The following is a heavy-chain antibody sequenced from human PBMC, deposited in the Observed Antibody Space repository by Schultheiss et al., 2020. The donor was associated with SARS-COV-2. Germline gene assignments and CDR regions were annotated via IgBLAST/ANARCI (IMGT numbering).Heavy chain of an antibody. Sequence: GGSLRLSCAASGFTFSSYGMNWVRQAPGKGLEWVSYITTSSHTIYYADSVKGRFTISRDNAKNSLYLQMNSLSTEDTAVYYCANIDYGDYDYFDYWGQGTLVTVSS. CDR1: GFTFSSYG. V-gene: IGHV3-48*04. J-gene: IGHJ4*02. D-gene: IGHD4-17*01. CDR2: ITTSSHTI. CDR3: ANIDYGDYDYFDY.